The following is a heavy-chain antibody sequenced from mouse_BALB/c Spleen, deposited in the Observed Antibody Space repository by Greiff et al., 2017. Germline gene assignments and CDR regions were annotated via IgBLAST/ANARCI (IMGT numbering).Heavy chain of an antibody. D-gene: IGHD2-4*01. CDR1: GFTFSSYT. CDR3: ARQGDDYDRDAMDY. V-gene: IGHV5-12-2*01. CDR2: ISNGGGST. J-gene: IGHJ4*01. Sequence: EVKVVESGGGLVQPGGSLKLSCAASGFTFSSYTMSWVRQTPEKRLEWVAYISNGGGSTYYPDTVKGRFTISRDNAKNTLYLQMSSLKSEDTAMYYCARQGDDYDRDAMDYWGQGTSVTVSS.